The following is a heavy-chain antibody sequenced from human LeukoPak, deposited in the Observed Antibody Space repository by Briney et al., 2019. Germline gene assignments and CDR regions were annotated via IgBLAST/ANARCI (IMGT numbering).Heavy chain of an antibody. D-gene: IGHD2-2*01. V-gene: IGHV4-34*01. Sequence: AETLSLTCAVYGGSFSGYYWSWIRQPPGKGLEWVGEINDSGSSNYNPSLKSRVTISVDTSKTHFSLTLSSVTAPDTAVYYCARGPGYCSSTSCYGAYYYYGMDVWGQGTTVTVSS. CDR2: INDSGSS. J-gene: IGHJ6*02. CDR3: ARGPGYCSSTSCYGAYYYYGMDV. CDR1: GGSFSGYY.